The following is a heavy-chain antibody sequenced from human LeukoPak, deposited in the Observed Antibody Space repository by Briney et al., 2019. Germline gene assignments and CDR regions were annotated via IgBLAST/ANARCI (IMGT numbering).Heavy chain of an antibody. V-gene: IGHV3-30-3*01. J-gene: IGHJ4*02. Sequence: GGSLRLSCAASGFTFSDYAMHWVRQAPGKGLEWVAVISKDGSDKYYPGSVRGRFTISRDNSKNTIYLQMDSLRVEDTAIYYCARGYWWNYDYWGQGTLVTVSS. CDR3: ARGYWWNYDY. CDR1: GFTFSDYA. CDR2: ISKDGSDK. D-gene: IGHD1-7*01.